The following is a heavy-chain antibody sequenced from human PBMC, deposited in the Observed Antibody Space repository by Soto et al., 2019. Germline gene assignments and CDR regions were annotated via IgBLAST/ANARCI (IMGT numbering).Heavy chain of an antibody. CDR2: IYSGGST. Sequence: PGGSLRLSCAASGFTVSSNYMSWVRQAPGKGLEWVSVIYSGGSTYYADSVKGRFTISRDNSKNTLYLQMNSLRDEDTTVYYSARPAGLSGYHFDYWGQGTLVTVSS. D-gene: IGHD3-22*01. CDR3: ARPAGLSGYHFDY. CDR1: GFTVSSNY. V-gene: IGHV3-66*01. J-gene: IGHJ4*02.